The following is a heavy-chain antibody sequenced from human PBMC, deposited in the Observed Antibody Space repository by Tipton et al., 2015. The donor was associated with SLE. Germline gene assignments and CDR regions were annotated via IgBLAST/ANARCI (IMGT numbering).Heavy chain of an antibody. V-gene: IGHV4-4*07. Sequence: TLSLTCNVSGVSIISSYWSWIRQPAGKGLEWIGRIYTSGATDDNPSLKSRVTMSVDMSKYQIFLKMTSVTAADSAVYFCARVWLNNAFDIWGQGTRVTVSS. CDR3: ARVWLNNAFDI. J-gene: IGHJ3*02. D-gene: IGHD2/OR15-2a*01. CDR2: IYTSGAT. CDR1: GVSIISSY.